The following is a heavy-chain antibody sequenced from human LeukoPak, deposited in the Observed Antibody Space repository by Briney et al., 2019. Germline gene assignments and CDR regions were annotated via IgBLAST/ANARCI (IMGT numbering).Heavy chain of an antibody. D-gene: IGHD3-22*01. Sequence: SETLSLTCTVSGGSISSYYWSWIRQPAGKGLEWIGRIYTSGSTNYNPSLKSRVTMSVDTSKNQFSLKLSSVTAADTAVYYCARDTNYDSSGYSINFDYWGQGTLVTVSS. J-gene: IGHJ4*02. CDR1: GGSISSYY. V-gene: IGHV4-4*07. CDR3: ARDTNYDSSGYSINFDY. CDR2: IYTSGST.